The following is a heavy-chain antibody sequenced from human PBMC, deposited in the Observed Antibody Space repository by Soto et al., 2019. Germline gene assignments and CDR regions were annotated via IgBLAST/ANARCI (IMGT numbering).Heavy chain of an antibody. J-gene: IGHJ6*02. Sequence: SETLSLTCAVYGGSFSGYYWSWIRQPPGKGLEWIGEINHSGSTNYNPSLKSRVTISVDTSKNQFSLKLSSVTAADTAVYYWARVKRGYSYGYPTSYYYGMDVWGQGTTVTVSS. CDR3: ARVKRGYSYGYPTSYYYGMDV. V-gene: IGHV4-34*01. CDR1: GGSFSGYY. CDR2: INHSGST. D-gene: IGHD5-18*01.